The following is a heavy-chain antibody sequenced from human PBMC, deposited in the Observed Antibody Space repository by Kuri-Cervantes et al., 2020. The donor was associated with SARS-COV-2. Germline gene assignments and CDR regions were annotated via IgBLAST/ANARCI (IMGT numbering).Heavy chain of an antibody. V-gene: IGHV3-23*01. D-gene: IGHD3-10*01. CDR3: AKDGGRGVDYYGSGSYYNAGYFDY. J-gene: IGHJ4*02. CDR1: GFTFSSYA. CDR2: ISGSGGST. Sequence: GGSLRLSCAASGFTFSSYAMSWVRQAPGKGLEWVSAISGSGGSTYYADSVKGRFTISRDNSKNTLYLQMNSLRAEDTAVYYCAKDGGRGVDYYGSGSYYNAGYFDYWGQGTLVTVSS.